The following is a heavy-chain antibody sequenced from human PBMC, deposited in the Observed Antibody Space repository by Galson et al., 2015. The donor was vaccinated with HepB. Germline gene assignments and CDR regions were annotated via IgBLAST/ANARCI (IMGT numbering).Heavy chain of an antibody. J-gene: IGHJ4*02. V-gene: IGHV3-48*01. D-gene: IGHD6-19*01. CDR1: GFTFSSYS. Sequence: SLRLSCAASGFTFSSYSMNWVRQAPGKGLEWVSYISSSSSTIYYADSVKGRFTISRDNAKNSLYLQMNSLRAEDTAVYYCARAVGAIAVAGRLSDWGQGTLVTVSS. CDR2: ISSSSSTI. CDR3: ARAVGAIAVAGRLSD.